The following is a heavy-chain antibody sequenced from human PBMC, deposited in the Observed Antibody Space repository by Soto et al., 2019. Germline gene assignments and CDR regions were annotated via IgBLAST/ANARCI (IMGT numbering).Heavy chain of an antibody. CDR3: ATSLGVVAPNGMDV. CDR2: IYPGDSDT. J-gene: IGHJ6*02. Sequence: GESGKISCXGSGYNFTSYWIGWVRQVPGKGLEWMGVIYPGDSDTRYSPSFQGQVTISADKSISTAYLQWSSLKASDTAMYYCATSLGVVAPNGMDVWGQGTTVTVSS. V-gene: IGHV5-51*01. CDR1: GYNFTSYW. D-gene: IGHD2-21*01.